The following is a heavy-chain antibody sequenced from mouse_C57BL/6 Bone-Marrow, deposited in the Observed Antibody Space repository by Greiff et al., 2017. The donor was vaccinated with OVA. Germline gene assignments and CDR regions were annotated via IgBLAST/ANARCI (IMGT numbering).Heavy chain of an antibody. Sequence: EVQRVESGPGLVKPSQSLSLTCSVTGYSITSGYYWNWIRQFPGNKLEWMGYISYDGSNNYNPSLKNRISITRDTSKNQFFLKLNSVTTEDTATYYCAREDGYDNFDYWGQGTTLTVSS. D-gene: IGHD2-2*01. CDR3: AREDGYDNFDY. J-gene: IGHJ2*01. CDR1: GYSITSGYY. CDR2: ISYDGSN. V-gene: IGHV3-6*01.